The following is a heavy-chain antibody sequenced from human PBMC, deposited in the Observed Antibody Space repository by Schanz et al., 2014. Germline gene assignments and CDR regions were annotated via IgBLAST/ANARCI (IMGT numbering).Heavy chain of an antibody. Sequence: DVQLLESGGGLVHPGGSLRLSCAASGFTFNSYAMTWVRQAPGKGLEWVSSISHSGGSKYYADSVKGRFTISRDNSENTLYRQMNSLSADDTAVCYCAKGMGYCSGGTCYDYYYYGLDVWGQGTTVTVSS. CDR3: AKGMGYCSGGTCYDYYYYGLDV. D-gene: IGHD2-15*01. V-gene: IGHV3-23*01. J-gene: IGHJ6*02. CDR2: ISHSGGSK. CDR1: GFTFNSYA.